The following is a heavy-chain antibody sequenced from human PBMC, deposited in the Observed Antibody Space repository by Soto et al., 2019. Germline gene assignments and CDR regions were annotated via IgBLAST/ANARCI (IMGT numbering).Heavy chain of an antibody. V-gene: IGHV5-51*01. CDR2: IYPGDSDT. Sequence: GEYLELSGNGSGYSVTNYWSAWVRPMPGKGLEWMGIIYPGDSDTRYSPSFQGQVTISADKSISTAYLQWSSLKASDTAMYYCARRMGAGSRNWYVFLDYWGQRTLVPGSS. CDR1: GYSVTNYW. D-gene: IGHD6-13*01. CDR3: ARRMGAGSRNWYVFLDY. J-gene: IGHJ4*02.